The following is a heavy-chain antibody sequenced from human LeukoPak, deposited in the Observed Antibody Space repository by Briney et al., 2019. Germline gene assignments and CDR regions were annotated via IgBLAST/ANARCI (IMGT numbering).Heavy chain of an antibody. D-gene: IGHD2-2*01. CDR3: AKDPLYCSSTSCYSGRIVVVTAMPRHFDY. V-gene: IGHV3-23*01. J-gene: IGHJ4*02. CDR1: GFTFSSYA. Sequence: GGSLRLSCAASGFTFSSYAMSWVRQAPGKGLEWVSAISGSGGSTYYADSVKGRFTIYRDNSKNTLYLQMNSLRAEDTAVYYCAKDPLYCSSTSCYSGRIVVVTAMPRHFDYWGQGTLVTVSS. CDR2: ISGSGGST.